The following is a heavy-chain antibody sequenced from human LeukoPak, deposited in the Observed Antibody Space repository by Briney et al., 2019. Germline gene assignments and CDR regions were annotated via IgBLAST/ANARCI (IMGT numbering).Heavy chain of an antibody. D-gene: IGHD3-10*01. CDR3: TRPQIDYYGSGRHDY. Sequence: GGSLRLSCAASGFTFSGSAMHWVRQASGKGLEWVGRIRSKANSYATAYSASLKGRFIISRSDSDNTAYLQMNSLKTEDTAVYYCTRPQIDYYGSGRHDYWGQGTQVTVSS. J-gene: IGHJ4*02. V-gene: IGHV3-73*01. CDR1: GFTFSGSA. CDR2: IRSKANSYAT.